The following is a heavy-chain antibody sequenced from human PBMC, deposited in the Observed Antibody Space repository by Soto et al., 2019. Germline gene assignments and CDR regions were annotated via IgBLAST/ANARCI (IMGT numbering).Heavy chain of an antibody. D-gene: IGHD6-19*01. CDR3: ALIAVAGT. CDR1: GFTFSSYG. V-gene: IGHV3-30*19. J-gene: IGHJ4*02. Sequence: GGSLRLSCAASGFTFSSYGMHWVRQAPGKGLEWVAVISYDGSNKYYADSVKGRFTISRNNSKNTLYLQMNSLRAEDTAVYYCALIAVAGTWGQGTLVTVSS. CDR2: ISYDGSNK.